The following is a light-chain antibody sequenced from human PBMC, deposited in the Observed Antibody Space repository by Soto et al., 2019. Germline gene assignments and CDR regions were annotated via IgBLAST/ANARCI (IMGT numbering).Light chain of an antibody. J-gene: IGKJ1*01. V-gene: IGKV1-6*02. CDR2: VAS. CDR3: LQDYNYPWA. CDR1: QAIRND. Sequence: AIQMTQSPSSLSASVGDRVTITCRASQAIRNDLGWFQQKPGKAPKLLIYVASTLQSGVPSRFSGSGSGTDFTLTISSLQPEDFATYYCLQDYNYPWAFGQGTRVEV.